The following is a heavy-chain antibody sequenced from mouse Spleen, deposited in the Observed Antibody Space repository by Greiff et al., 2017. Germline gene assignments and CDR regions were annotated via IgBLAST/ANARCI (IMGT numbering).Heavy chain of an antibody. CDR1: GFTFSDYY. J-gene: IGHJ4*01. Sequence: EVKLVESGGGLVQPGGSLKLSCATSGFTFSDYYMYWVRQTPEKRLEWVAYISNGSGSTYYPDTVKGRFTISRDNAKNTLYLQMSRLKSEDTAMYYCARHGPTTGYAMDYWGQGTSVTVSS. D-gene: IGHD1-1*01. V-gene: IGHV5-12*02. CDR2: ISNGSGST. CDR3: ARHGPTTGYAMDY.